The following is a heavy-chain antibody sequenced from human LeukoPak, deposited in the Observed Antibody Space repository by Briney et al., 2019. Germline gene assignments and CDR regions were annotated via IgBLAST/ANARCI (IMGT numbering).Heavy chain of an antibody. CDR3: AKDLSCSSTSCRSPGGFDY. CDR1: GFTFDDYT. D-gene: IGHD2-2*01. CDR2: ISWDGGST. J-gene: IGHJ4*02. V-gene: IGHV3-43*01. Sequence: GGSLRLSCAASGFTFDDYTMHWVRQAPGKGLEWVSLISWDGGSTYYADSVKGRFTISRDNSKNSLYLQMNSLRTEDTALYYCAKDLSCSSTSCRSPGGFDYWGQGTLVTVSS.